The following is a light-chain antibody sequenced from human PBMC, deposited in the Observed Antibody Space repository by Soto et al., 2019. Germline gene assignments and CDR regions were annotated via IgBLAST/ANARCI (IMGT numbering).Light chain of an antibody. CDR1: QSVDTY. CDR2: GAS. Sequence: EILMTQSPDILSVSLGERATLSCRATQSVDTYLAWYQQRPGQSPRLLIYGASTRATDVPGRFSGSGSGTEFTLTITSLQYEDFAVYYCQQYIDWPRTFGQGTK. J-gene: IGKJ1*01. V-gene: IGKV3-15*01. CDR3: QQYIDWPRT.